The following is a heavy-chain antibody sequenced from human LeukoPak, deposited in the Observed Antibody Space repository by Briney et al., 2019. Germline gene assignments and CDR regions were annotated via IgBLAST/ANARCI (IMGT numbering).Heavy chain of an antibody. V-gene: IGHV4-34*01. D-gene: IGHD3-10*01. Sequence: PSETLSLTCAVYGGSFSGYYWSWIRQPPGKGLEWIGSIYYSGSTYYNPSLKSRVTISVDTSKNQFSLKLSSVTAADTAVYCCARHGIYGSRSYYNWDYWGQGTLVTVSS. CDR1: GGSFSGYY. CDR3: ARHGIYGSRSYYNWDY. CDR2: IYYSGST. J-gene: IGHJ4*02.